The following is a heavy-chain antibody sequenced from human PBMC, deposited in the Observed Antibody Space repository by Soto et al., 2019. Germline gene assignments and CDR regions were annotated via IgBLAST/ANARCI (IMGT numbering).Heavy chain of an antibody. CDR1: GVTFSSYE. CDR3: ARTLFGSVWDNGHGADAFDN. Sequence: GGALRLTWAASGVTFSSYEYTWVCKGPGPGLERVSYISSSGSTIYYADSVKGRFTISRDNAKNSLYLQMKSLRAEDTAVYYSARTLFGSVWDNGHGADAFDNWGQGPMVTVS. V-gene: IGHV3-48*03. CDR2: ISSSGSTI. D-gene: IGHD3-3*01. J-gene: IGHJ3*02.